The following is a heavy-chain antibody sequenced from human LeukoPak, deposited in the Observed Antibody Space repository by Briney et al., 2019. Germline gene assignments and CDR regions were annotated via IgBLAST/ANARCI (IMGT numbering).Heavy chain of an antibody. CDR2: TRNKANRYTT. V-gene: IGHV3-72*01. D-gene: IGHD3-9*01. CDR1: GFTFSDHY. Sequence: GGSLRLSCAASGFTFSDHYMDWVRQAPGKGLEWVGRTRNKANRYTTEYSASVKGRFTVSRDDSKNSLYLQMDSLKTEDTAVYYCARDAQRGYYDILTGYYCWGQGTLVTVSS. J-gene: IGHJ4*02. CDR3: ARDAQRGYYDILTGYYC.